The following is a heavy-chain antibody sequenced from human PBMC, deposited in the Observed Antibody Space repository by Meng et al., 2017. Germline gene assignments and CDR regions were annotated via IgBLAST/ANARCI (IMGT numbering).Heavy chain of an antibody. CDR3: ATHTAMVIYYFDY. J-gene: IGHJ4*02. V-gene: IGHV3-21*01. Sequence: LVEAGGGLVKPGGSLRLSCAASGFTFSSYSMNWVRQAPGKGLEWVSSISSSSSYIYYADSVKGRFTISRDNAKNSLYLQMNSLRAEDTAVYYCATHTAMVIYYFDYWGQGTLVTVSS. D-gene: IGHD5-18*01. CDR1: GFTFSSYS. CDR2: ISSSSSYI.